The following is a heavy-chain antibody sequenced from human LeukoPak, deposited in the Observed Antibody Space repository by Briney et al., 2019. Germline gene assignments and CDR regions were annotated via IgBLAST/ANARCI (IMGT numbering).Heavy chain of an antibody. CDR2: ISPDGSNE. V-gene: IGHV3-30*03. D-gene: IGHD3-10*01. CDR3: ARDSSYSFDY. Sequence: GGSLRLSCAASGFTFSSYGMHWVRQAPGKGLEWVALISPDGSNEYYADSVKGRFTISRDNSKNTVYLQMNSLRADDTSVYYCARDSSYSFDYWGQGTLVTVSS. J-gene: IGHJ4*02. CDR1: GFTFSSYG.